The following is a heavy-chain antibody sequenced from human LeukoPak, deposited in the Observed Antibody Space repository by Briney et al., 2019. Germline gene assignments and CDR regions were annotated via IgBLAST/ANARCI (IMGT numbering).Heavy chain of an antibody. CDR1: GGSFSGYY. D-gene: IGHD2-2*01. J-gene: IGHJ5*02. CDR3: ASRNEYCSSTSCTKFDP. V-gene: IGHV4-34*01. CDR2: INHSGST. Sequence: SETLSLTCAVYGGSFSGYYWSWIRQPPGKGLEWIGEINHSGSTNYNPSLKSRVTISVDTSKNQFSLKLRSVTAADTAVYYCASRNEYCSSTSCTKFDPWGQGTLVTVSS.